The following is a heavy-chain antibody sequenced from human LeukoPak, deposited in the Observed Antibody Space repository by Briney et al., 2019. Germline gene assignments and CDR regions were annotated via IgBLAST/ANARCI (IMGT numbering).Heavy chain of an antibody. V-gene: IGHV3-74*01. CDR1: GFTFSSYW. CDR3: ARDSLTPSSWFDP. J-gene: IGHJ5*02. D-gene: IGHD2-2*01. CDR2: INSDGSST. Sequence: GGSLRLSCAASGFTFSSYWMHWVRQAPGKGLVWVSRINSDGSSTSYADSVEGRFTISRDNAKNPLYLQMNSLRAEDTAVYYCARDSLTPSSWFDPWGQGTLVTVSS.